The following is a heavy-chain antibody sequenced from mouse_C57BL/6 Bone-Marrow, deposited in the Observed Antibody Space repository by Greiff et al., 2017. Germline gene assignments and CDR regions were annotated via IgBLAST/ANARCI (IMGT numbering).Heavy chain of an antibody. CDR3: AREGYDYVDY. D-gene: IGHD2-3*01. CDR1: GYTFTSYW. V-gene: IGHV1-69*01. Sequence: QVQLQQPGAELVMPGALVKLSCKASGYTFTSYWMHWVKQRPGQGLEWIGEIDPSDSYTNYNQKFKGKSTLTVDKSSSTAYMQLSSLTSEDSAVYYCAREGYDYVDYWGQGTTLTVSS. CDR2: IDPSDSYT. J-gene: IGHJ2*01.